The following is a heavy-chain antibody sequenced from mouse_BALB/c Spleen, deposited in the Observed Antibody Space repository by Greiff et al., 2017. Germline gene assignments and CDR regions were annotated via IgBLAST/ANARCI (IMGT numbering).Heavy chain of an antibody. Sequence: QVQLQQSGAELVKPGASVKLSCKASGYTFTSYTMHWVKQRPGQGLEWIGYINPSSGYTEYNQKFKDKTTLTADKSSSTAYMQLSSLTSEDSAVYYCARSQYGNPFAYWGQGTLVTVSA. CDR2: INPSSGYT. CDR1: GYTFTSYT. J-gene: IGHJ3*01. D-gene: IGHD2-10*02. V-gene: IGHV1-4*02. CDR3: ARSQYGNPFAY.